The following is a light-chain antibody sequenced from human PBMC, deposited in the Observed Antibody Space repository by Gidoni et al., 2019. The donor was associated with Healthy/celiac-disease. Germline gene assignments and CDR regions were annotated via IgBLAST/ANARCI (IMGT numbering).Light chain of an antibody. CDR3: QAWDSSTAI. CDR2: QDN. V-gene: IGLV3-1*01. Sequence: SYEVTQPPSVSVSPGQTASITCSGDKLGNKYACWYQQKPGQSPVLVIYQDNKRASGIPERFSGSNSGNTATLTISGTQAMDEADYYCQAWDSSTAIFGGGTKLTVL. CDR1: KLGNKY. J-gene: IGLJ2*01.